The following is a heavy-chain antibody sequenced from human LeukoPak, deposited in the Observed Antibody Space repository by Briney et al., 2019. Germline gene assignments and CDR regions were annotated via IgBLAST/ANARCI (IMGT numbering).Heavy chain of an antibody. V-gene: IGHV4-34*01. CDR1: GGSFSGYY. J-gene: IGHJ5*02. Sequence: SETLSLTCAVYGGSFSGYYWSWIRQPPGKGLEWIGEINHSGSTNYNPSLKSRVTISVDTSKNQFSLKLTSVTAADKAVYYCARGGGYNWFDPWGQGTLVTVSS. CDR3: ARGGGYNWFDP. CDR2: INHSGST.